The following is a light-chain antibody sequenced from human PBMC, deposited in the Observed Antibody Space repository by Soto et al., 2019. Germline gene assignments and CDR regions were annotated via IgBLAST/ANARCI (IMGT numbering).Light chain of an antibody. V-gene: IGLV2-11*01. J-gene: IGLJ2*01. CDR3: RSYAGTYTVV. CDR2: EVS. CDR1: SSDVGDYNY. Sequence: QSALTQPRSVSGSPGQSVTISCTGTSSDVGDYNYVSWYQQHPGKAPKFIIYEVSKRPSGVPDRFSGSKSGNTASLTISGLQAEDEADYYCRSYAGTYTVVFGGGTKVTVL.